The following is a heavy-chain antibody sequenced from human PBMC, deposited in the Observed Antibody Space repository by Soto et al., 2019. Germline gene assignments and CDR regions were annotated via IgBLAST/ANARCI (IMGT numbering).Heavy chain of an antibody. CDR2: ISYDGSNR. Sequence: QVQLVESGGGVAQPGRSLRLSCAASGFAFSSYAMHWVRQAPGKGLEWLTVISYDGSNRYYADSVRGRFTVSRDNSKDPLFLKMNGVRVEATAIYSCPKPPLGLVQPPSPDSWGKGTLATVSS. J-gene: IGHJ5*01. CDR1: GFAFSSYA. V-gene: IGHV3-30*18. D-gene: IGHD3-16*01. CDR3: PKPPLGLVQPPSPDS.